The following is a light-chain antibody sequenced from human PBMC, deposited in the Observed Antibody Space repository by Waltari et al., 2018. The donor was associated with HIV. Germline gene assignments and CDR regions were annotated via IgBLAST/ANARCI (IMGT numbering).Light chain of an antibody. Sequence: QSALPQPRSVSGSPGQSVPISCTGTRRDVCAYNSVSWYQQHPGNAPKLMIYDVIKRPSGVPDRFSGSKSGNTASLTISGLQAEEEADYYCCSYAGSYTLRVFGGGTKLTVL. V-gene: IGLV2-11*01. J-gene: IGLJ2*01. CDR2: DVI. CDR1: RRDVCAYNS. CDR3: CSYAGSYTLRV.